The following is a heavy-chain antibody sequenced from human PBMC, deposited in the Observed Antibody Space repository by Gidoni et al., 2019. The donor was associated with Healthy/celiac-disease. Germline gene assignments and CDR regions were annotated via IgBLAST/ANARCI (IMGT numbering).Heavy chain of an antibody. Sequence: QVQLVQSGAEVKKPGSSVKVSCKASGGTFSRYAISWVRQAPGQGLEWMGGIIPIFGTANYAQKFQGRVTITADESTSTAYMELSSLRSEDTAVYYCARDEGAYDFWSGYYWGQGTLVTVSS. J-gene: IGHJ4*02. CDR3: ARDEGAYDFWSGYY. V-gene: IGHV1-69*01. D-gene: IGHD3-3*01. CDR1: GGTFSRYA. CDR2: IIPIFGTA.